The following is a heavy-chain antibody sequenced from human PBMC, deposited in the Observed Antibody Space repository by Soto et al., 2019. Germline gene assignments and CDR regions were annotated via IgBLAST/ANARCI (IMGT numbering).Heavy chain of an antibody. CDR2: IYWDDDK. V-gene: IGHV2-5*02. CDR1: GFSLSTSGVG. Sequence: SGPTLVNPTQTLTLTCTFSGFSLSTSGVGVGWIRQPPGKALEWLALIYWDDDKRYSPSLKSRLTITKDTSKNQVVLTMTNMDAVDTASCYWARRQRGGGYRRWFAPWGQGTLVTVSS. D-gene: IGHD6-25*01. CDR3: ARRQRGGGYRRWFAP. J-gene: IGHJ5*02.